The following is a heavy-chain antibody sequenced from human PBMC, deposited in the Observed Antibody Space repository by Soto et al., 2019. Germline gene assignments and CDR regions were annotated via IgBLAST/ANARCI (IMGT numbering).Heavy chain of an antibody. D-gene: IGHD3-10*01. CDR2: IWYDGSNK. J-gene: IGHJ4*02. V-gene: IGHV3-33*01. Sequence: PGGSLRLSCAASGFPFSSYCMHWVRQAPGKGLEWVAVIWYDGSNKYYADSVKGRFTISRDNSKNTLYLQMNSLRAEDTAVYYCGVAEYYYGSGSYTPDPNFDYWGQGTLVTVSS. CDR1: GFPFSSYC. CDR3: GVAEYYYGSGSYTPDPNFDY.